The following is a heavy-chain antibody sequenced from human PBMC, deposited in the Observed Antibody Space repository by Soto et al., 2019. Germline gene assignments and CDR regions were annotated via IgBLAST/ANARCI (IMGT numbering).Heavy chain of an antibody. D-gene: IGHD1-7*01. V-gene: IGHV4-30-2*01. CDR1: GGSISSGGYS. Sequence: PAEDLSVTCAFSGGSISSGGYSWRWIRQPPGKGLEWIGYIYHSGSTYYNPSLKSRVTISVDRSKNQFSLKLSSVTAADTAVYYCARGETLELLPDYWGQGTLVTVSS. J-gene: IGHJ4*02. CDR2: IYHSGST. CDR3: ARGETLELLPDY.